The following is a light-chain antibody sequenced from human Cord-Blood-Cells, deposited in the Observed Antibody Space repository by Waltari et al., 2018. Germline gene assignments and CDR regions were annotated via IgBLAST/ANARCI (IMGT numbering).Light chain of an antibody. Sequence: SYELTQPPSVSVSPGQTASITCSGDKLGDKYACWYQQKPGQSPVLGIYQDSKRPSGIPEGFSGSNSGNTATLTISGTQAMDEADYYCQAWDSSTAVFGGGTKLTVL. CDR2: QDS. CDR1: KLGDKY. V-gene: IGLV3-1*01. CDR3: QAWDSSTAV. J-gene: IGLJ3*02.